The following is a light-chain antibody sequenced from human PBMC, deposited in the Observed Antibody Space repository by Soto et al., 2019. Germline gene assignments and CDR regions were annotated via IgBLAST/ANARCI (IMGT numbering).Light chain of an antibody. V-gene: IGLV2-23*02. CDR2: EVS. CDR3: CSYAGNSTLV. Sequence: QSVLTQPASVSGSPGQSTTISCTGTSNDVGSYNLVSWYQQHPGKAPKLMISEVSKRPSGVSNRFSGSKSDNTASLTLSGLQAEDEADYYCCSYAGNSTLVFGGGTKLTVL. J-gene: IGLJ3*02. CDR1: SNDVGSYNL.